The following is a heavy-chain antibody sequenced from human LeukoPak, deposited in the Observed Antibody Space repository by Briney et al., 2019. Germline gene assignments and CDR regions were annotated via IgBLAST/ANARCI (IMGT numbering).Heavy chain of an antibody. D-gene: IGHD5-18*01. CDR3: ARDDGYSYGY. CDR2: INSAGSST. J-gene: IGHJ4*02. V-gene: IGHV3-74*01. Sequence: LRLIQKKGMLWLSRINSAGSSTSYADSVKGRFTISRDNAKNTLYLQINSLRAEDTAVYYCARDDGYSYGYWGQGTLVTVSS.